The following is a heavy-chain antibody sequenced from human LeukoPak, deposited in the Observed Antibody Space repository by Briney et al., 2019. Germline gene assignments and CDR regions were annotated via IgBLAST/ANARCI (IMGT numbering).Heavy chain of an antibody. Sequence: SETLSLTCAVSGGSISSSNWWSWVRQPPGKGLEWIGEIYHSGSTNYNPSLKSRVTISVDTSKNQFSLRLSSMTAADTAVYYCARGGVLKSVDYWGQGTLVAVSS. D-gene: IGHD3-16*01. CDR3: ARGGVLKSVDY. V-gene: IGHV4-4*02. J-gene: IGHJ4*02. CDR1: GGSISSSNW. CDR2: IYHSGST.